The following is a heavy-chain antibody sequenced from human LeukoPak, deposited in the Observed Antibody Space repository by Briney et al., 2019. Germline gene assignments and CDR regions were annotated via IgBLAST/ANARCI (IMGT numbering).Heavy chain of an antibody. V-gene: IGHV1-18*04. CDR2: ISAYNGNT. D-gene: IGHD5-12*01. J-gene: IGHJ3*02. Sequence: ASVKVSCKASGYTFTSYGISWVRQAPGQGLEWMGWISAYNGNTNYAQKLQGKVTMTTDTSTSTAYMELRSLRSDDTAVYYCARGGKWLRSGGNAFDIWGQGTMVTVSS. CDR1: GYTFTSYG. CDR3: ARGGKWLRSGGNAFDI.